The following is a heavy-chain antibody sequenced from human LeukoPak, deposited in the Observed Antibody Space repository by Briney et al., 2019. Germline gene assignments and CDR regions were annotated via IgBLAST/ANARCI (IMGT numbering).Heavy chain of an antibody. V-gene: IGHV3-7*01. CDR2: IKYDGSDK. J-gene: IGHJ4*02. D-gene: IGHD6-13*01. CDR1: GFTFSSYW. CDR3: ARIQQQVVHFYLDY. Sequence: HPGGSRRLSCAASGFTFSSYWMTWVRQAPGKGREWVANIKYDGSDKKYADSVMGRFTISRDNAKNSLDLQMKSLRAEDTAIYYCARIQQQVVHFYLDYWGQGTPVTVSS.